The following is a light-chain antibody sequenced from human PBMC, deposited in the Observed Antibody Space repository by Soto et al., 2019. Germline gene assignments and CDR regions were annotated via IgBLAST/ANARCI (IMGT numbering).Light chain of an antibody. CDR1: SSDVGSYNL. V-gene: IGLV2-23*01. CDR2: EGS. Sequence: QSALTQPASVSGSPGQSITISCTGTSSDVGSYNLVSWYQQHPGKAPKRMIYEGSKRPSGVSNRFSGSKSGNTASLTISGLQAEDEADYYCCSYAGGSVYVFGTGTKLTVL. J-gene: IGLJ1*01. CDR3: CSYAGGSVYV.